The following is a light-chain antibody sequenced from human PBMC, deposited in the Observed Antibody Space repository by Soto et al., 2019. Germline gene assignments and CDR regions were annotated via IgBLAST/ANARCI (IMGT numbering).Light chain of an antibody. Sequence: EIEMTHSHATLSASVWDRVTITSRASQSISSWLARDQQKQGNALKILSYKASAIKSGVPSRCSGSESETEFTITISSLQADDFASYYRQHYNSYSEAFGQGTKVDIK. CDR3: QHYNSYSEA. J-gene: IGKJ1*01. CDR2: KAS. CDR1: QSISSW. V-gene: IGKV1-5*03.